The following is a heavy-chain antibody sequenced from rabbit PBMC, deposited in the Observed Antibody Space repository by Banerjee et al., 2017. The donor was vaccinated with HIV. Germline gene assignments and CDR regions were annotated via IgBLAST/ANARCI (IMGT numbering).Heavy chain of an antibody. J-gene: IGHJ4*01. D-gene: IGHD4-1*01. CDR1: GFDFSRNA. Sequence: QSLEESGGDLVKPGASLTLTCKASGFDFSRNAICWVRQAPGKGLEWIACIYAGSSGSTYYANWAKGRFTISKASWTTVTLQMTSLTAADTASYFCARDLAGVIGWNFNLWGQGTLVTVS. CDR2: IYAGSSGST. CDR3: ARDLAGVIGWNFNL. V-gene: IGHV1S40*01.